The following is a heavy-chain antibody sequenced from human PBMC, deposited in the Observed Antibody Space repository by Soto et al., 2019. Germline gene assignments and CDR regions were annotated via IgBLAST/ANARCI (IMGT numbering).Heavy chain of an antibody. CDR3: ARALRYYDILTGYRPLSYYYYYGMDV. CDR2: IWYDGSNK. Sequence: GGSLRLSCAASGFTFSSYGMHWVRQAPGKGLEWVAVIWYDGSNKYYADSVKGRFTISRDNSKNTLYLQMNSLRAEDTAVYYCARALRYYDILTGYRPLSYYYYYGMDVWGQGTTVTVSS. D-gene: IGHD3-9*01. V-gene: IGHV3-33*01. CDR1: GFTFSSYG. J-gene: IGHJ6*02.